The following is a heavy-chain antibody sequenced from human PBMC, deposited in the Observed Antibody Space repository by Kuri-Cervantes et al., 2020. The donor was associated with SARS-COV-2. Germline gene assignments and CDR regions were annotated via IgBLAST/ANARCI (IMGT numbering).Heavy chain of an antibody. CDR1: GGSISSYY. V-gene: IGHV4-59*01. D-gene: IGHD3-3*01. CDR3: ARGTYYDFWSGCNYYGMDV. J-gene: IGHJ6*02. CDR2: IYYSGST. Sequence: SETLSLTCTVSGGSISSYYWSWIRQPPGKGLEWIGYIYYSGSTNYNPSLKSRVTISVDTSKNQFSLKLSSVTAADTAVYYCARGTYYDFWSGCNYYGMDVWGQGTTVTVSS.